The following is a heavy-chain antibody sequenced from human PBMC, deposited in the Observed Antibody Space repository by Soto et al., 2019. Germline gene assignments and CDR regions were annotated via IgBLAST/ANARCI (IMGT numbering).Heavy chain of an antibody. D-gene: IGHD2-2*01. CDR3: AKETMASAYADY. CDR1: GFSFSTNA. J-gene: IGHJ4*02. V-gene: IGHV3-23*01. Sequence: EVQLLDSGGGLVQPGGSLRLSCAASGFSFSTNAMSWVRQAPGKGLEWVSAISGSGGTTYYADSVKGRFTISRDNSKNTVYLQMNSLRAEDTAVYYCAKETMASAYADYWGQGTLVTVSS. CDR2: ISGSGGTT.